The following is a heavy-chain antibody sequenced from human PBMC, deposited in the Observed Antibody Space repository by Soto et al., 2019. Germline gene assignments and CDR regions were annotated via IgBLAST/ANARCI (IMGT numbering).Heavy chain of an antibody. V-gene: IGHV3-30*03. CDR2: ISYDGNNR. CDR1: GFTFSDYG. CDR3: TFGDNSFDY. D-gene: IGHD1-20*01. Sequence: QVQLVESGGGVVQPGRSLRVSCAAAGFTFSDYGIYWVRQAPGKGLEWVALISYDGNNREYGESVKRRFTISRDNSKNTLYLQMTSLRVDDTAVYYCTFGDNSFDYWGQGTLVTVSS. J-gene: IGHJ4*02.